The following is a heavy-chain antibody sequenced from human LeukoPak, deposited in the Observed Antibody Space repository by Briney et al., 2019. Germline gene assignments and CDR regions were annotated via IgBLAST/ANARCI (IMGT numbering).Heavy chain of an antibody. CDR1: GYTFTGYH. V-gene: IGHV1-2*02. J-gene: IGHJ6*02. D-gene: IGHD3-9*01. CDR2: INSNTGDT. Sequence: ATVTVSCKASGYTFTGYHLHWVRQAPGQGLEWVAWINSNTGDTSSPQKFRDRVTMSRDTSMRTAYMELSTLRSDDTAVYYCARDNIFMTGTGRYSERGKYGMDVWGQGTTVTVSS. CDR3: ARDNIFMTGTGRYSERGKYGMDV.